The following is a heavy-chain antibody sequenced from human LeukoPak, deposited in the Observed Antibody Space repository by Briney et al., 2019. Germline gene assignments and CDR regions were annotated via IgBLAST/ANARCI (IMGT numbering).Heavy chain of an antibody. CDR2: IRSDGNKK. D-gene: IGHD4-17*01. J-gene: IGHJ4*02. CDR1: GFTFSSYG. CDR3: AKDLNYGELVDS. Sequence: TGGSLRLSCAASGFTFSSYGMYWVRQAPGKGLEWVAFIRSDGNKKYYADSVKGRFTISRDNSRNTLYLQMNSLRTEDTAVYYCAKDLNYGELVDSWGKGTLVTVSS. V-gene: IGHV3-30*02.